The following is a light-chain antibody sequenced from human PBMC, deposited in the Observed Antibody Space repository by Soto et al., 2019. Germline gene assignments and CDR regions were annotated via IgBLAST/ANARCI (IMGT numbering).Light chain of an antibody. CDR3: QQYGSAPGTLT. Sequence: EIVLTQSPGTLSLSPGERATLSCRASQSVSSSYLAWYQQKPGQARRLLIYGASSRATGIPDRFSGSGSGTDFTLTISRLEPEDFAVYYCQQYGSAPGTLTFGGGTKVEIK. V-gene: IGKV3-20*01. J-gene: IGKJ4*01. CDR2: GAS. CDR1: QSVSSSY.